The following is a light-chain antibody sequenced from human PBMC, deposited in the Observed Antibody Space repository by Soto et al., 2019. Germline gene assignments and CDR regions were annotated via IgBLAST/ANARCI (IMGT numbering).Light chain of an antibody. Sequence: EVVLTQSPGTLSLSPGERVTLSCRASQSVSGNHLAWYQQKPGQAPRLLISDASSRASGIPDRFSGSGSGTDFTLTISGVEPEDSAVYYCQQYGRSPPKTFGQGTKVEIK. CDR3: QQYGRSPPKT. CDR2: DAS. J-gene: IGKJ1*01. V-gene: IGKV3-20*01. CDR1: QSVSGNH.